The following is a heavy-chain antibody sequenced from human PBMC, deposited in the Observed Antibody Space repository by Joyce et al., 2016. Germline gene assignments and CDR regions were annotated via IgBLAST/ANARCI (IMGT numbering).Heavy chain of an antibody. Sequence: VQLVQSGAEVKKPGSSVKVSCKVSGGNFYDYTITWVRQAPGQGLEWVGRSIPIVGVANYARKFRGRGALTADKSTATAYLELNSLRLDDTAMFFCTRGRIEYSKTFNAYDIWGQGTMVTVSS. CDR3: TRGRIEYSKTFNAYDI. D-gene: IGHD2/OR15-2a*01. CDR1: GGNFYDYT. V-gene: IGHV1-69*04. J-gene: IGHJ3*02. CDR2: SIPIVGVA.